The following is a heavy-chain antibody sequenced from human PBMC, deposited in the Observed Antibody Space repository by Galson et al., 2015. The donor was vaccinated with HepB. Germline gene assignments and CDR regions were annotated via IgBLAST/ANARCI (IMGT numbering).Heavy chain of an antibody. CDR3: ARRWRSDGGPFDY. V-gene: IGHV5-51*01. Sequence: QSGAEVKKTGESLKISCKGSGYNFANYWNGWVRQMPGNGLEWMGIIYPTDSDTPYSPSFQGQVTISADKSISTAYLQWNSLKASDTAMYYCARRWRSDGGPFDYWGQGTLVTVSS. J-gene: IGHJ4*02. D-gene: IGHD5-24*01. CDR1: GYNFANYW. CDR2: IYPTDSDT.